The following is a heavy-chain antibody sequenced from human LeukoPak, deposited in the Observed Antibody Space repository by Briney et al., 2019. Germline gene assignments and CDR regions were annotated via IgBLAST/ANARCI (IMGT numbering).Heavy chain of an antibody. J-gene: IGHJ4*02. CDR1: GGSFSGYY. Sequence: SETLSLTCAVYGGSFSGYYWSWIRQPPGKGLEWIGEINHSGSTNYNPSLKSRVTISVDEPKNEFSLKLTSVTAADTAVYYCARFHTSSWFFDSWGQGILVTVSS. CDR2: INHSGST. D-gene: IGHD6-13*01. V-gene: IGHV4-34*01. CDR3: ARFHTSSWFFDS.